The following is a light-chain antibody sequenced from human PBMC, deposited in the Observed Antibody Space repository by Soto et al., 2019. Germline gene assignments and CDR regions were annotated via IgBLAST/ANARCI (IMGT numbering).Light chain of an antibody. CDR3: QKYDSAPLT. CDR2: DAS. J-gene: IGKJ4*01. CDR1: QGISNN. V-gene: IGKV1-27*01. Sequence: DIQMTQSRSSLSASVGDRVTIACRASQGISNNLAWYQQKVGKVPKLLIYDASTLQSGVPSRFSGSRSGTDFTLTISSLQAEDVATYYCQKYDSAPLTFGGGTKVEIK.